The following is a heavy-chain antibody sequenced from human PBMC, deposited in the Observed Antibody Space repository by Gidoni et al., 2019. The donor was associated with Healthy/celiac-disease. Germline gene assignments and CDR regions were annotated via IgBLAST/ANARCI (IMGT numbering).Heavy chain of an antibody. J-gene: IGHJ6*03. CDR3: ARVESIAVAGAHYYYYYRDV. CDR2: ILPIVGTA. V-gene: IGHV1-69*06. D-gene: IGHD6-19*01. CDR1: GGTFRSYA. Sequence: QVQLVQSGAEVKKPGYSVTVSCKDSGGTFRSYAISWVRQAPGQGLAWMGGILPIVGTANYAQKFQGRVTITADKSTSTAYMELSSLRSEDTAVYYCARVESIAVAGAHYYYYYRDVWGKGTTVTVSS.